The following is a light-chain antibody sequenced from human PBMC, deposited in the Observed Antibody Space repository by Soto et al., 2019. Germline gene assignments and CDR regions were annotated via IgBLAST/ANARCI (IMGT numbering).Light chain of an antibody. V-gene: IGLV2-11*01. CDR1: ISDVGRYSY. Sequence: QSVLTQPRSVCGSPGQSVSISCTGTISDVGRYSYVSWYQQHPGKAPKLMIYDVSERPSGDPDRFSGSKSGNTASLTISVRQAEDEAAYYCSSYAGTYTGVFRTATTVTVL. CDR3: SSYAGTYTGV. CDR2: DVS. J-gene: IGLJ1*01.